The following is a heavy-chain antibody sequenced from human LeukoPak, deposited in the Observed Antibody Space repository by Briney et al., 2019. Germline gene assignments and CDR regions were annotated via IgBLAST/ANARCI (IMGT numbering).Heavy chain of an antibody. J-gene: IGHJ6*04. CDR2: ISSSGSTK. V-gene: IGHV3-48*03. D-gene: IGHD3-10*02. Sequence: QAGASLRISCAASGFTFSCYEMNWVRQARGKGLEVVSYISSSGSTKYYADSVKGRFTISRDNAKNSLYLQMNSLRAEDTAVYYCAELGITMIGGVWGKGTTVTISS. CDR1: GFTFSCYE. CDR3: AELGITMIGGV.